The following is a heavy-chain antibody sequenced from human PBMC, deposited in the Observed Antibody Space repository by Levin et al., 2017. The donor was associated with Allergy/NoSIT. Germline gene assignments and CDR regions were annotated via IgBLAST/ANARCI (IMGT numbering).Heavy chain of an antibody. V-gene: IGHV4-59*01. D-gene: IGHD4-17*01. CDR3: ARAPYGAYAASDS. Sequence: SETLSLTCTVSGGSISSYYWSWIRQPPGKGLEWIWYIYYSGSTNYNPSLKSRVTISVDTSKNQFSLKLSSVTAADTAVYYCARAPYGAYAASDSWGQGTMVTVSS. J-gene: IGHJ3*02. CDR1: GGSISSYY. CDR2: IYYSGST.